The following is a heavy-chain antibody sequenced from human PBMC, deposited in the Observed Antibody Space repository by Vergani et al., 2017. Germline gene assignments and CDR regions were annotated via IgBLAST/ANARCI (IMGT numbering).Heavy chain of an antibody. CDR1: GFSFSSYT. D-gene: IGHD3-16*02. J-gene: IGHJ4*02. V-gene: IGHV4-34*08. CDR3: ATLGTYDYVWGSYRYTEDY. Sequence: VQLVESGGGLVKPGGSLRLSCTTSGFSFSSYTMNWVRQAPGKGLEWIGEINHSGSTNYNPSLKSRVTISVDTSKNQFSLKLSSGTAADTAVYYCATLGTYDYVWGSYRYTEDYWGQGALVTVSS. CDR2: INHSGST.